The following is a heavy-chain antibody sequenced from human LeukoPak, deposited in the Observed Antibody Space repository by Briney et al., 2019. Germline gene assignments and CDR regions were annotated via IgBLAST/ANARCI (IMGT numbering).Heavy chain of an antibody. CDR3: ARSNFSGYSRNFDY. V-gene: IGHV4-4*07. CDR2: IYTSGST. CDR1: GGSISSYY. J-gene: IGHJ4*02. Sequence: SETLSLTCTVSGGSISSYYWSWIRQPAGKGLEWIGRIYTSGSTYYNPSLKSRVTISVDTSKNQFSLKLSSVTAADTAVYYCARSNFSGYSRNFDYWGQGTLVTVSS. D-gene: IGHD3-22*01.